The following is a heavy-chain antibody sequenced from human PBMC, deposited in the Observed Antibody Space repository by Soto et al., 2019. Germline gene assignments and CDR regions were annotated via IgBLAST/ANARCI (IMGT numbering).Heavy chain of an antibody. J-gene: IGHJ4*02. CDR1: GYTFTSYG. Sequence: QVQLVQSGAEVKKPGASVKVSCKASGYTFTSYGISWVRQAPGQGLEWMGWISAYNGNTNYTQKLQGRVTMTTDTSTSTDYMELMSLRSDDTAVYYCARAGLDIVVVVAANPFDYWGQGTLVTVSS. CDR2: ISAYNGNT. CDR3: ARAGLDIVVVVAANPFDY. V-gene: IGHV1-18*01. D-gene: IGHD2-15*01.